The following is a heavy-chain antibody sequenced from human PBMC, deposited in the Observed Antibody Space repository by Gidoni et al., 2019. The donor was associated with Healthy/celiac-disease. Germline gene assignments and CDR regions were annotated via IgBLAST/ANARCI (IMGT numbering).Heavy chain of an antibody. CDR3: AKDYYDSSAKARAFDI. V-gene: IGHV3-23*01. D-gene: IGHD3-22*01. CDR2: ISGSGGST. J-gene: IGHJ3*02. Sequence: EVQLLESGGGLVQPGGSLRLSCAASGFTFSSYAMSWVRQAPGKGLEWVSAISGSGGSTYYADSVKGRFTISRDNSKNTLYLQMNSLRAEDTAVYYCAKDYYDSSAKARAFDIWGQGTMVTVSS. CDR1: GFTFSSYA.